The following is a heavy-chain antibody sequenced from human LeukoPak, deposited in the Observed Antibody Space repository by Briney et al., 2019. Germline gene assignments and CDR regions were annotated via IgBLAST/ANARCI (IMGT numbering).Heavy chain of an antibody. D-gene: IGHD3/OR15-3a*01. V-gene: IGHV3-64D*06. CDR1: GFTFSSYA. CDR3: VKAVGLVITTFDY. Sequence: GGSLRLSCSASGFTFSSYAMHWVRQAPGKGLEYVSAISSNGGSTYYADSVKGRFTISRDNSKNTLYLQMSSLRAEDTAVYYCVKAVGLVITTFDYWGQGTLVTVSS. J-gene: IGHJ4*02. CDR2: ISSNGGST.